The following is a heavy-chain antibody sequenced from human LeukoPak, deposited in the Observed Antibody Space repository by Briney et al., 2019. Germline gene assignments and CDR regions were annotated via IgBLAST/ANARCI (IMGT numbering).Heavy chain of an antibody. J-gene: IGHJ5*02. CDR2: ISSSSSYI. Sequence: GGSLRLSCAASGFTFSSDSMNWVRQAPGKGLEWVSSISSSSSYIYYADSVKGRFTISRDNAKNSLYLQMNSLRAEDTAVYYCAKNPAAVVGWFDPWGQGTLVTVSS. V-gene: IGHV3-21*01. D-gene: IGHD2-15*01. CDR3: AKNPAAVVGWFDP. CDR1: GFTFSSDS.